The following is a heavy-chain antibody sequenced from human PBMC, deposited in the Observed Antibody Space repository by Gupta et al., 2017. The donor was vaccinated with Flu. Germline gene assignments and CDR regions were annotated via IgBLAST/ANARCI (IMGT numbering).Heavy chain of an antibody. CDR1: GFTFSAYS. D-gene: IGHD3-10*01. V-gene: IGHV3-21*01. CDR2: ISRRSTYI. J-gene: IGHJ4*02. CDR3: VKVGSGSSNAGY. Sequence: EVQLVESGGGLVKPGGSLRLSCAASGFTFSAYSMNWVRQAPGKGLEWIASISRRSTYIDYADSVKGRFTISRDNAKSSLYLEMNSLRVEDTAVFYCVKVGSGSSNAGYWGQGTLVTVSS.